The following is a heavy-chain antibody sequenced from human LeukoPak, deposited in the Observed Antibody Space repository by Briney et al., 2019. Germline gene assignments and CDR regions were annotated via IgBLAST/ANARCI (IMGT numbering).Heavy chain of an antibody. CDR1: GFTFSSYE. D-gene: IGHD3-3*01. J-gene: IGHJ6*02. Sequence: GGSLRLSCAASGFTFSSYEMNWGRQAPGKGLEWVSYISSSGSTIYYADSVKGRFTISRDNAKNSLYLQMNSLRAEDTAVYYCARGRLLRFLEWNQYGMDVWGQGTTVTVSS. CDR2: ISSSGSTI. V-gene: IGHV3-48*03. CDR3: ARGRLLRFLEWNQYGMDV.